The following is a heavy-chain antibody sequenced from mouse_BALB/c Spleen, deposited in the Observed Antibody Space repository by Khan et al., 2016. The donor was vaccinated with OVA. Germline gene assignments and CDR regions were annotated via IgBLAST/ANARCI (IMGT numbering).Heavy chain of an antibody. J-gene: IGHJ3*01. CDR1: GYSFTSYW. V-gene: IGHV1S126*01. CDR3: ARGGGNYEGFAY. Sequence: QVQLKESGPQLVRPGASVKISCKASGYSFTSYWMHWVKQRPGQGLEWIGMIDPSDSDTRLNQKFKNKATLTVDKSSSTAYMQLSSPTSEDSAVYYCARGGGNYEGFAYWGQGTLVTVSA. CDR2: IDPSDSDT. D-gene: IGHD2-1*01.